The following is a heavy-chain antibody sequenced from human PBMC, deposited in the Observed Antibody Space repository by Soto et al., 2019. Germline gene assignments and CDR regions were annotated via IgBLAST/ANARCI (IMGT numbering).Heavy chain of an antibody. CDR2: ISGSGGST. J-gene: IGHJ4*02. CDR1: GFTFSSYA. V-gene: IGHV3-23*01. D-gene: IGHD3-3*01. Sequence: EVQLLESGGGLVQPGGSLRLSCAASGFTFSSYAMSWVRQAPGKGLEWVSAISGSGGSTNYADSVKGRFTISRDNSKNTLYLQMNSLRAEDTAVYYCAKDGGGSYDFWSGYTTTFDYWGQGTLVTVSS. CDR3: AKDGGGSYDFWSGYTTTFDY.